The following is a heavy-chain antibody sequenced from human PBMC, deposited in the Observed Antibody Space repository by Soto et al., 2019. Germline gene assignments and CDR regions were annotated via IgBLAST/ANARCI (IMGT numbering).Heavy chain of an antibody. Sequence: GGSLRLSCAASGFTFDDYAMHWVRQAPGKGLEWVSGISWSSGSIGYADSVKGRFTISRDNAKNSLYLQMNSLRAEDTALYYCATIVSSGWYVFDYWGHGTLVTVSS. CDR1: GFTFDDYA. J-gene: IGHJ4*01. CDR3: ATIVSSGWYVFDY. V-gene: IGHV3-9*01. D-gene: IGHD6-19*01. CDR2: ISWSSGSI.